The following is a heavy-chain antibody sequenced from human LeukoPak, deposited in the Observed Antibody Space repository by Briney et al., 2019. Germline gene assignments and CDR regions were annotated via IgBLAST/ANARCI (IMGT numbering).Heavy chain of an antibody. Sequence: GGSLRLSCAASGFTFSDYYMSWIRQAPGKGLEWVAVISYDGSNKYYADSVKGRFTISRDNSKNTLYLQMNSLRAEDTAVYYCATNNDYRGGYWGQGTLVTASS. V-gene: IGHV3-30-3*01. CDR3: ATNNDYRGGY. CDR2: ISYDGSNK. D-gene: IGHD4-11*01. CDR1: GFTFSDYY. J-gene: IGHJ4*02.